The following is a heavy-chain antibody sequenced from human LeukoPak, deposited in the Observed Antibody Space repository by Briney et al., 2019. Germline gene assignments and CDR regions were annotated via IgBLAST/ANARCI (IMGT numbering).Heavy chain of an antibody. CDR3: AVCHWHSSGCRNDY. V-gene: IGHV3-23*01. D-gene: IGHD6-19*01. Sequence: GGSLRLSCAASGFTFISYAMSWVRQAPVKGLEWVSIISGSGGSTYYADSVKGRFTISRDNSKNTLYLQMNSLRAEDTAVYYCAVCHWHSSGCRNDYWGQGTLVTVSS. J-gene: IGHJ4*02. CDR1: GFTFISYA. CDR2: ISGSGGST.